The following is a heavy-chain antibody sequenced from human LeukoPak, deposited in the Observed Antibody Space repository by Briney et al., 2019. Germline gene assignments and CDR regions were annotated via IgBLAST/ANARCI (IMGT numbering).Heavy chain of an antibody. D-gene: IGHD3-22*01. CDR1: GGTFSNYA. J-gene: IGHJ4*02. Sequence: GASVKVSCKASGGTFSNYAISWVRQAPGQGLEWMGAIIPIFGTANYAQKFQGRVTITADESTGTAYMELSSLRSEDTAVYYCARDVSYYDSGYYYDYWGQGTLVTVSS. CDR3: ARDVSYYDSGYYYDY. V-gene: IGHV1-69*13. CDR2: IIPIFGTA.